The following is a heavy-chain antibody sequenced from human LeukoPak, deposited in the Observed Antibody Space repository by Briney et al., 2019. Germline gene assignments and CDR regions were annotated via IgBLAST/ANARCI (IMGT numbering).Heavy chain of an antibody. J-gene: IGHJ6*03. Sequence: GGPLRLSCAASGFTFDDYAMHWVRQAPGKGLEGVSLISWDGGSTYYADSVKGRFTISRDNSKNSLYLQMNSLRAEDTALYYCAKAMQVGAHYYYYMDVWGKGTTVTVSS. CDR3: AKAMQVGAHYYYYMDV. D-gene: IGHD1-26*01. CDR2: ISWDGGST. V-gene: IGHV3-43D*03. CDR1: GFTFDDYA.